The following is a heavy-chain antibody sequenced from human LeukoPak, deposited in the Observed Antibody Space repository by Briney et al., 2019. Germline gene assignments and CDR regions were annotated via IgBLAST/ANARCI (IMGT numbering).Heavy chain of an antibody. D-gene: IGHD2-8*01. CDR1: GGSISSGGYY. J-gene: IGHJ3*02. CDR3: ARACTNSVCPNAFDI. V-gene: IGHV4-39*07. CDR2: IYYSGST. Sequence: SETLSLTCTVSGGSISSGGYYWGWIRQPPGKGLEWIGNIYYSGSTYYNSSLESRVTISVDTSKNHFSLKLSSVTAADTAVYYCARACTNSVCPNAFDIWGQGTMVTVSS.